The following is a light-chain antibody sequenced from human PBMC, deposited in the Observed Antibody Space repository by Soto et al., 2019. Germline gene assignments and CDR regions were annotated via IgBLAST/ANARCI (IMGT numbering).Light chain of an antibody. V-gene: IGLV2-14*01. CDR1: SSDVGGYNY. CDR2: EVT. CDR3: SSYTSSSPCV. Sequence: QSSRTQPASFSGPPGHSIAISCPGTSSDVGGYNYVSWYQQHPGKAPKLMIYEVTHRPSGVSNRFSGSKSGNTASLTISGLQAEDEADYYCSSYTSSSPCVFGTGTKGTVL. J-gene: IGLJ1*01.